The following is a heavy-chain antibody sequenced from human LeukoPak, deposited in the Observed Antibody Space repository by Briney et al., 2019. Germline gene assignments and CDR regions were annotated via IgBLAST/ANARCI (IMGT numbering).Heavy chain of an antibody. V-gene: IGHV3-43*01. CDR3: ARDSREGYSYGSYFDY. Sequence: QPGGSLRLSCAASGFTFDDYTMHWVRQAPGKGLEWVSLISWDGGSTYYADSEKGRFTISRDNSKNSLYLQMNSLRTEDTAVYYCARDSREGYSYGSYFDYWGQGTLVTVSS. J-gene: IGHJ4*02. CDR2: ISWDGGST. D-gene: IGHD5-18*01. CDR1: GFTFDDYT.